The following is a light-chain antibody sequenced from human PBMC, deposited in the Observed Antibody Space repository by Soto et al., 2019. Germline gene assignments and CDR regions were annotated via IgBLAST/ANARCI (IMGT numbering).Light chain of an antibody. CDR1: QSISSY. J-gene: IGKJ5*01. CDR3: QQSYSTPIT. CDR2: AAS. V-gene: IGKV1-39*01. Sequence: DRFTITCRASQSISSYLNWYQQKPGKAPKLLIYAASSLQSGVPSRFSGSGSGTDFTLTISSLQPEDFATYYCQQSYSTPITFGQGTRLEIK.